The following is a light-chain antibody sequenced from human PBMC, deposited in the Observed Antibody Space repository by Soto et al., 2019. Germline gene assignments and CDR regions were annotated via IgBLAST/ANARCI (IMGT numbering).Light chain of an antibody. J-gene: IGLJ1*01. V-gene: IGLV2-14*01. CDR1: SSDVGGYHY. Sequence: QSALTQPASVSGSPGQSITISCTGSSSDVGGYHYVSWYQQHPGKAPKLLIYEVTNRPSGVSDRFSGSKSGNTASLTISGLQAEDEANYYCNSYTTLSNRVFGTGTKVTVL. CDR2: EVT. CDR3: NSYTTLSNRV.